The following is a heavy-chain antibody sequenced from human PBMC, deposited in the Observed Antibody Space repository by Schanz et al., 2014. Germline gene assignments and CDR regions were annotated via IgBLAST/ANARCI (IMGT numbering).Heavy chain of an antibody. CDR2: ISYDGNTK. J-gene: IGHJ6*03. CDR3: VRDRGFCANDICWLRYYMDV. V-gene: IGHV3-30*03. D-gene: IGHD2-8*01. CDR1: GFTFSGYG. Sequence: QVQLVESGGGVVQPGRSLRLSCVTSGFTFSGYGMHWARQAPGNGLEWVAYISYDGNTKYYADSVKGRFTISRDNLKNTVYLQMNSLRAGDTAVYYCVRDRGFCANDICWLRYYMDVWGNGTTVTVSS.